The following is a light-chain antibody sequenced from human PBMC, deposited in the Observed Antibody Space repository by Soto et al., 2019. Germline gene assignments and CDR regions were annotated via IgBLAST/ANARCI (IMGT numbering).Light chain of an antibody. CDR2: GNS. V-gene: IGLV1-40*01. J-gene: IGLJ1*01. CDR1: SSNIGAGYD. Sequence: QPVLTQPPSVSGAPGQRVTISCTGSSSNIGAGYDVHWYQQFPGTAPKLLIYGNSNRPSGVPDRFSGSKSGTSASLAITGLQAEDEADYYCQSHDSSLSGVFGSGTKLTVL. CDR3: QSHDSSLSGV.